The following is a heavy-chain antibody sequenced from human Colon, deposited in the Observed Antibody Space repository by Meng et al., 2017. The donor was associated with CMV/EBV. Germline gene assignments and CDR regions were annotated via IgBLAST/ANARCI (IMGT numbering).Heavy chain of an antibody. J-gene: IGHJ4*02. D-gene: IGHD6-13*01. CDR2: IYSGGSA. V-gene: IGHV3-53*01. CDR1: GLAVSDNY. CDR3: ARVLPGAVGSISYFDS. Sequence: GGSLRLSCAASGLAVSDNYMNWVRQAPGKGLERVSVIYSGGSAYYTDSVKGRFTISRDNAKNTVYLQMNSLRAEDTAVYYCARVLPGAVGSISYFDSWGQGTLVTVSS.